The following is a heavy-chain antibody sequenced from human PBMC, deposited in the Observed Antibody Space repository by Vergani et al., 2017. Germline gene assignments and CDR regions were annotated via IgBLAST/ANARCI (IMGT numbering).Heavy chain of an antibody. D-gene: IGHD1-26*01. Sequence: QVQLQQWGPGLLKPSETLSLTCAVYGGSLSGYYWSWIRLAPGKGLEWIGEINHSGTINYNPTLKSPFNVSIDTSRDHFSLKLRSVSAADTAVDFCARRAERWETLLRDDFDVWGQGTFVNVSP. CDR3: ARRAERWETLLRDDFDV. V-gene: IGHV4-34*01. CDR1: GGSLSGYY. CDR2: INHSGTI. J-gene: IGHJ3*01.